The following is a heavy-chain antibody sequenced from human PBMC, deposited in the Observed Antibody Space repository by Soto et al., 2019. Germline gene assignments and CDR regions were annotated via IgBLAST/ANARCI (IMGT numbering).Heavy chain of an antibody. V-gene: IGHV4-61*03. J-gene: IGHJ4*02. Sequence: QMQLQESGPGRVKPSETLSLTCAVSGASVSSYSDSWSWLRQPPGKGLEWIGCSRRANYNPSLKSQATLSLDTSTNHFSLKLSSVTSADTAVYYCARDNWGSLDYWGQGILVTVSS. CDR1: GASVSSYSDS. CDR3: ARDNWGSLDY. CDR2: SRRA. D-gene: IGHD7-27*01.